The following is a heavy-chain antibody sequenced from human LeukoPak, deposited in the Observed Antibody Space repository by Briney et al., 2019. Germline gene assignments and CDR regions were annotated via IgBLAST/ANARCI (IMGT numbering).Heavy chain of an antibody. Sequence: PSETLSLTCTVSGGSISSSSYYWGWIRQPPGKGLEWIGSIYYSGSTYYNPSLKSRVTISVDTSKNQFSLKLSSVTAADTAVYYCARALDSETFDIWGQGTMVTVSS. D-gene: IGHD3-9*01. J-gene: IGHJ3*02. V-gene: IGHV4-39*07. CDR2: IYYSGST. CDR3: ARALDSETFDI. CDR1: GGSISSSSYY.